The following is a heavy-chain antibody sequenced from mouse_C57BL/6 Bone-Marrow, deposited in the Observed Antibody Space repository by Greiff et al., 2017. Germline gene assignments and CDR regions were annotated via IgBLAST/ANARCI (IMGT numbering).Heavy chain of an antibody. CDR3: TLITTVVATDY. CDR1: GFNIKDDY. J-gene: IGHJ2*01. D-gene: IGHD1-1*01. Sequence: EVQLQQSGAELVRPGASVKLSCKASGFNIKDDYMHWVKQRPEQGLEWIGWIDPENGETEYASKFQGKATITADTSSNPSYLQLSSLTSEDTAVYYCTLITTVVATDYWVQVTTLPVSS. V-gene: IGHV14-4*01. CDR2: IDPENGET.